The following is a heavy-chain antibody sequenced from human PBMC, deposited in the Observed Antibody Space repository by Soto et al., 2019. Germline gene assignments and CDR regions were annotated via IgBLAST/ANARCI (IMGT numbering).Heavy chain of an antibody. J-gene: IGHJ6*02. CDR3: AKAGVTAAGSLYYYYYYGMDV. Sequence: GGSLRLSCAASGFTFSSYAMSWVRQAPGKGLEWVSAISGSGGSTYYADSLKGRCTISRDNSKNTLYLQMNSLRAEDAAVYYCAKAGVTAAGSLYYYYYYGMDVWGQGTTVTVSS. V-gene: IGHV3-23*01. CDR2: ISGSGGST. CDR1: GFTFSSYA. D-gene: IGHD6-13*01.